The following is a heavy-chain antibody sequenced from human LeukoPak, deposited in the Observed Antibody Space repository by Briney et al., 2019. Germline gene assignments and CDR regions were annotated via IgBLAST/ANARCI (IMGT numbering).Heavy chain of an antibody. J-gene: IGHJ3*02. Sequence: SETLSLTCTVSGGSISSYYWSWIRQPPGKGLEWIGYIYYSGSTNYNPSLKSRVTISVDTSKNQFSLKLSSVTAADTAVYYCARAPRHYYDSSGYWGHDAFDIWGQGTMVTVSS. CDR3: ARAPRHYYDSSGYWGHDAFDI. CDR1: GGSISSYY. CDR2: IYYSGST. V-gene: IGHV4-59*01. D-gene: IGHD3-22*01.